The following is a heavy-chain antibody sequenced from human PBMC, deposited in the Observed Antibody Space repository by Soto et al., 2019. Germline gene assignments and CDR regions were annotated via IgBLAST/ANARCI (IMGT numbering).Heavy chain of an antibody. Sequence: QLQLQESGSGLVKPSQTLSLTCAVSGGSISSGGYSWSWIRQPPGKGLEWIGYIYHSGSTYYNPSLKRRVTISVYRSKNQFSLKLSSVTAADTAVYYCARGGYCSSTSCGFYGMDVWGQGTTVTVSS. CDR2: IYHSGST. J-gene: IGHJ6*02. CDR1: GGSISSGGYS. D-gene: IGHD2-2*01. CDR3: ARGGYCSSTSCGFYGMDV. V-gene: IGHV4-30-2*01.